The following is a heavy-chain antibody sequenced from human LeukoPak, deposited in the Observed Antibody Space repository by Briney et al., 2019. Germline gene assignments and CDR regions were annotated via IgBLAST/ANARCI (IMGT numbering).Heavy chain of an antibody. Sequence: SETLSLTCTVSGGSISSHYWSWIRQPPGKRLGWIGYIYYSGSTNYSPSLKSRVTISVDTSRNHFSLKLNSLTAADTAVYYCARGRANFDPWGQGTLVTVSS. V-gene: IGHV4-59*11. CDR3: ARGRANFDP. CDR2: IYYSGST. CDR1: GGSISSHY. J-gene: IGHJ5*02.